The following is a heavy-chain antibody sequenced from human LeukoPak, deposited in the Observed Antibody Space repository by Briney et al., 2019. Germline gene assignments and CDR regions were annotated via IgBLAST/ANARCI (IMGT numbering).Heavy chain of an antibody. J-gene: IGHJ4*02. D-gene: IGHD3-22*01. V-gene: IGHV4-59*12. CDR3: ARGPHTGVNYYDSSGYYY. Sequence: SETLSLTCTLSGGSIDSYYWSWIRQPPGKGLEWLGYIYYSGSTNYNPSLKSRVTISVDTSKNQFSLKLSSVTAADTAVYYCARGPHTGVNYYDSSGYYYWGQGTLVTVSS. CDR2: IYYSGST. CDR1: GGSIDSYY.